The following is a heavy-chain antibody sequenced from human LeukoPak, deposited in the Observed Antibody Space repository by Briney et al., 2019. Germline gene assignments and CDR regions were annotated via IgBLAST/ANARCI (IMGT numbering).Heavy chain of an antibody. CDR1: GFTFSSYA. J-gene: IGHJ6*02. CDR2: ISYDGSNK. D-gene: IGHD2-15*01. V-gene: IGHV3-30*04. Sequence: PGGSLRLSCAASGFTFSSYAMHWVRQAPGKGLEWVAVISYDGSNKYYADSVKGRFTISRDNSKNTLYLQMNSLRAEDTAVYYCAREDIVVVVAATTSPNYYYYGMDVWGQGTTVTVSS. CDR3: AREDIVVVVAATTSPNYYYYGMDV.